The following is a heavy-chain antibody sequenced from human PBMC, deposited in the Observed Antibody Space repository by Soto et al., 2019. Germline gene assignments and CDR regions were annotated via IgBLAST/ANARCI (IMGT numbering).Heavy chain of an antibody. CDR2: IYYSGST. CDR1: GGSISSSSYY. Sequence: QLQVQESGPGLVKPSETLSLTCTVSGGSISSSSYYWGWIRQPPGKGLEWIGSIYYSGSTYYNPSLKRRVTISVDTSKNHFSLKLSSVSAPDAAVYYCALLMSGQYYYGMDVWGQGTTVTVSS. D-gene: IGHD1-26*01. J-gene: IGHJ6*02. V-gene: IGHV4-39*02. CDR3: ALLMSGQYYYGMDV.